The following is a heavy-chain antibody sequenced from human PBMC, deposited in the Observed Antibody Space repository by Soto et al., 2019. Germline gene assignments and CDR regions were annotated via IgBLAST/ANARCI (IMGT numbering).Heavy chain of an antibody. J-gene: IGHJ6*02. CDR2: IIPILGIA. CDR3: ARLRDSDGMDV. V-gene: IGHV1-69*02. D-gene: IGHD1-26*01. Sequence: QVQLVQSGAEVKKPGSSVKVSCKASGGTFSSYTISWVRQAPGQGLEWMGRIIPILGIANYTQKLQGRVTITADKSTSTAYMELSSLRSEDTAVYYCARLRDSDGMDVWGQGTTVTVSS. CDR1: GGTFSSYT.